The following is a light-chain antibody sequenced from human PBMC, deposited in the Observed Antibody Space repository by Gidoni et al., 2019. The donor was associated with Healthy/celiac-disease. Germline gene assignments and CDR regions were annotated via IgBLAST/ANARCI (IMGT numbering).Light chain of an antibody. CDR3: SSHTCRSIVF. CDR2: DVS. CDR1: SSDVGGYNY. V-gene: IGLV2-14*04. J-gene: IGLJ2*01. Sequence: GAGGRTITKSCTGTSSDVGGYNYVPWYQQHPGKAPKLMIYDVSNRPSGVFIRFSGAKSRNTASLTISALPPAVYPSYSGSSHTCRSIVFFGGGTK.